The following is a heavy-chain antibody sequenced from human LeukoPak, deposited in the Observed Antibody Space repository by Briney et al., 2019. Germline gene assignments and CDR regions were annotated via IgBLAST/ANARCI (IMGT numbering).Heavy chain of an antibody. D-gene: IGHD2-2*02. V-gene: IGHV1-2*02. J-gene: IGHJ5*02. CDR3: ARGDAGYCSSTSCYTASWFDP. CDR2: INPNSGGT. Sequence: ASVKVSCKASGYTFTGYYMHWVRQAPGQGLEWIGWINPNSGGTNYAQKFQGRVTMTRDTSISTAYMELSRLRSDDTAVYYCARGDAGYCSSTSCYTASWFDPWGQGTLVTVSS. CDR1: GYTFTGYY.